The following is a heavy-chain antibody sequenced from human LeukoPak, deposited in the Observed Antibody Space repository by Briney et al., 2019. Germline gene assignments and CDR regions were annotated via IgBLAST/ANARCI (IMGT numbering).Heavy chain of an antibody. CDR1: GFTFDDYA. CDR2: INWNGAST. Sequence: GGSLTLSCAVSGFTFDDYAINWVRQAPGKGLEWVSNINWNGASTGYGDSVKGRFTISRDNAKNSVFLQMNSLRPDDTALYYCAGDMLLGDAFDIWGQGTMVIVSS. J-gene: IGHJ3*02. D-gene: IGHD3-10*02. V-gene: IGHV3-20*04. CDR3: AGDMLLGDAFDI.